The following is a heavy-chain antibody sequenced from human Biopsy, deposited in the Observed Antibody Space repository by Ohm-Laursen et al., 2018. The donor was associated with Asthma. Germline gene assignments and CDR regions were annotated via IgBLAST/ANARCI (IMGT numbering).Heavy chain of an antibody. CDR3: ARDNHDYYYGMDL. Sequence: GSLRLSCAAFGFSFRDYYMSWIRQAPGKGLEWISYISSGGRTIYYADSVKGRFTISRDNAQNLLYLQMSSLRTEDTAVYYCARDNHDYYYGMDLWGQGTSVTVSS. V-gene: IGHV3-11*01. D-gene: IGHD1-14*01. J-gene: IGHJ6*02. CDR2: ISSGGRTI. CDR1: GFSFRDYY.